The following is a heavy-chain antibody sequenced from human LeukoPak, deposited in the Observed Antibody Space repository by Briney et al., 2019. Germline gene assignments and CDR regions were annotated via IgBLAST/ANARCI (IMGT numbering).Heavy chain of an antibody. CDR3: AREPTYTSSWHTTCDY. CDR2: ISLSSTSK. CDR1: GFTFSSYN. Sequence: GSLRLSCAASGFTFSSYNMNWVRQAPGKGLEWVSYISLSSTSKYYADSVRGRFTISRDNAKSSLYLQMNSLTAEDTAVYYCAREPTYTSSWHTTCDYWGQGTLVTVSS. J-gene: IGHJ4*02. D-gene: IGHD6-13*01. V-gene: IGHV3-48*01.